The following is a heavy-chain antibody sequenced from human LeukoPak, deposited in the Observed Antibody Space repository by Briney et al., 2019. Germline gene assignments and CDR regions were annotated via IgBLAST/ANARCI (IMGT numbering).Heavy chain of an antibody. CDR2: ISGTSRYI. V-gene: IGHV3-21*01. CDR3: ARGGDYGNYHFDY. D-gene: IGHD4-11*01. Sequence: GGSLRLSCAASRFTFSEYSMNWVRQAPGKGLEWVSSISGTSRYIDYADSVKGRFTISRDNANNSLFLQMDSLRDEDTAVYYCARGGDYGNYHFDYWGQGTLVTVSS. CDR1: RFTFSEYS. J-gene: IGHJ4*02.